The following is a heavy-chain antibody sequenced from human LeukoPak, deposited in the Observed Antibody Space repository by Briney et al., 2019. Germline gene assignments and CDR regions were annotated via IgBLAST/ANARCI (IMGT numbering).Heavy chain of an antibody. CDR2: ISYDGSNK. Sequence: PGGSLRLSCAASGFTFSDYYMSWIRQAPGKGLEWVAVISYDGSNKYYADSVKGRFTISRDNSKNTLYLQMNSLRAEDTAVYYCARGLRYFDWLQVDYWGQGTLVTVSS. V-gene: IGHV3-30-3*01. CDR1: GFTFSDYY. J-gene: IGHJ4*02. CDR3: ARGLRYFDWLQVDY. D-gene: IGHD3-9*01.